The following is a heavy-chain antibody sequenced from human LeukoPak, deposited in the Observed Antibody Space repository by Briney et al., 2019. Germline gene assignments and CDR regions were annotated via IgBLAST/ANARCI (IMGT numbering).Heavy chain of an antibody. V-gene: IGHV1-24*01. Sequence: ASVKVSCKVSGYTLTELSMHWVRQAPGKGLEWMGGFDPEDGETIYAQKFQGRVTMTEDTSTDTAYMELSSLRSEDTAVYYCATVGWRNDFWSGYYPTRYFDYWGQGTLVTVSS. CDR3: ATVGWRNDFWSGYYPTRYFDY. CDR2: FDPEDGET. CDR1: GYTLTELS. J-gene: IGHJ4*02. D-gene: IGHD3-3*01.